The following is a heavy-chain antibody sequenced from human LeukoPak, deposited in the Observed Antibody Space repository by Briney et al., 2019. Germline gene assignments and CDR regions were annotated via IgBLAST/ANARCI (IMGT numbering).Heavy chain of an antibody. CDR3: ARDIHPTKGSFDY. J-gene: IGHJ4*02. CDR1: GYSISSGYY. V-gene: IGHV4-38-2*02. CDR2: IYHSGST. Sequence: SETLSLTCTVSGYSISSGYYWGWIRQPPGKGLEWIGSIYHSGSTYYNPSLKSRVTISVDTSKNQFSLKLSSVTAADTAVYYCARDIHPTKGSFDYWGQGTLVTVSS. D-gene: IGHD2-21*01.